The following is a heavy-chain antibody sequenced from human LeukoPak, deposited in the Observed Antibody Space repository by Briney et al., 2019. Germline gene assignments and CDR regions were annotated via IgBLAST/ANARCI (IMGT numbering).Heavy chain of an antibody. CDR1: GFTFNHHA. CDR2: IWSSGDNK. V-gene: IGHV3-33*01. J-gene: IGHJ4*02. CDR3: ARDGQGLAPYGFDY. Sequence: GRSLRLSCAASGFTFNHHAMHWVRQAPGKGLEWVAQIWSSGDNKYYADSVKGRFIISRDNSKNTVYLQMNSVRVEDTAVYYCARDGQGLAPYGFDYWGQGTLVSVSS. D-gene: IGHD3-16*01.